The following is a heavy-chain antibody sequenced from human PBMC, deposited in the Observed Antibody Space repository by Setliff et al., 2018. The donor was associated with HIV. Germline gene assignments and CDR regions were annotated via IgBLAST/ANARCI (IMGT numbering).Heavy chain of an antibody. V-gene: IGHV4-34*01. CDR2: INHSGNT. CDR3: ARGLGRGSGTYYNPPGY. Sequence: PSETLSLTCAFNGGSFSGYYWMWIRQSPGEGLEWIGEINHSGNTNYNPSLKSRVTMSGDTSKNQFSLNLTPVTAADTAVYFCARGLGRGSGTYYNPPGYWGPGTLVTVSS. CDR1: GGSFSGYY. J-gene: IGHJ4*02. D-gene: IGHD3-10*01.